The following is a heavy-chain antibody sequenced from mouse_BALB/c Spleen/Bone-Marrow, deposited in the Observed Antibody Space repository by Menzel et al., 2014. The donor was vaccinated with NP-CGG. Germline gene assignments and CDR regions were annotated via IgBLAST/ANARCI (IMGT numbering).Heavy chain of an antibody. J-gene: IGHJ3*01. V-gene: IGHV1S126*01. CDR3: ASYGSSPAWFAY. CDR2: IDPSDSET. D-gene: IGHD1-1*01. CDR1: GYSFTSYW. Sequence: VHLVESAPQLVRPGASVKISCKASGYSFTSYWMHWVKQRPGQGLEWIGMIDPSDSETRLNQMFKDKATLTVDKSSSTAYMQLSSPTSEDSAVYYCASYGSSPAWFAYWGQGTLVTVSA.